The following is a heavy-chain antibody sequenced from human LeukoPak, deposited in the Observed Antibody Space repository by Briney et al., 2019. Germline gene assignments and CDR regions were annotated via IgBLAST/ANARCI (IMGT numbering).Heavy chain of an antibody. CDR1: GGSISSGDYY. V-gene: IGHV4-30-4*01. Sequence: PSETLSLTCTVSGGSISSGDYYWSWIRQPPGKGPEWIGYIYYSGSTYYNPSLKSRVTISVDTSKNQFSLKLSSVTAADTAVYYCARGPVIGYFDWLFFDYWGQGTLVTVSS. CDR2: IYYSGST. D-gene: IGHD3-9*01. J-gene: IGHJ4*02. CDR3: ARGPVIGYFDWLFFDY.